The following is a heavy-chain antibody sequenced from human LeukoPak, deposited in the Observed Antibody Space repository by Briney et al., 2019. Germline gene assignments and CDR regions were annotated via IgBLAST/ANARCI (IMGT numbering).Heavy chain of an antibody. CDR2: IYYSGST. CDR1: GGSISSGGYY. CDR3: ARAMDSTSFNVYYYYYGMDV. Sequence: SETLSLTCTVSGGSISSGGYYWSWIRQHPGKGLEWIGYIYYSGSTYYNPSLKSRVTISEDTSKNQFSLKLSSVTAADTAVYYCARAMDSTSFNVYYYYYGMDVWGQGTTVTVSS. V-gene: IGHV4-31*03. J-gene: IGHJ6*02. D-gene: IGHD2-2*01.